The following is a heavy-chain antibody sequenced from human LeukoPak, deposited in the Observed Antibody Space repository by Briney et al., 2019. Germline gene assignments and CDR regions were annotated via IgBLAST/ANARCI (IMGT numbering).Heavy chain of an antibody. CDR2: IYYSGSTYYNSGST. V-gene: IGHV4-31*03. CDR3: ARVVRRARLFDY. D-gene: IGHD6-25*01. Sequence: SQTLSLTCTVFGGSISSGAYHWSWIRQHPGKGLEWIGYIYYSGSTYYNSGSTYYNPSLESRVSISVDTSQSQFSLKLSSVTAADTAVYYCARVVRRARLFDYWGQGTLVTVSS. J-gene: IGHJ4*02. CDR1: GGSISSGAYH.